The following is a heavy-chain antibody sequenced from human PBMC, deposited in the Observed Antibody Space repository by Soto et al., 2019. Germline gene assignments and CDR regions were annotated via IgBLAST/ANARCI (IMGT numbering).Heavy chain of an antibody. CDR2: IYYSGST. D-gene: IGHD1-7*01. CDR3: ARDQGITGTRGCMDV. V-gene: IGHV4-59*01. J-gene: IGHJ6*02. CDR1: GGSISSYY. Sequence: SETLSLTCTVSGGSISSYYWSWIRQPPGKGLEWIGYIYYSGSTNYNPSLKSRVTISVDTSKNQFSLKLSSVTAADTAVYYCARDQGITGTRGCMDVWGQGTTVTVSS.